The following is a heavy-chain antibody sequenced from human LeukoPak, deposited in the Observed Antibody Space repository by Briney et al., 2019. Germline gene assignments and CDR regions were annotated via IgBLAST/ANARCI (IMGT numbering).Heavy chain of an antibody. D-gene: IGHD2-2*01. CDR1: GYSFTSYW. Sequence: GESLKISCKGSGYSFTSYWIGWVRQMPGKGLEWMGIIHPGDSDTRYSPSFQGQVTISADKSISTAYLQWSSLKASDTAMYYCARQGCSSTSCWIDDYWGQGTLVTVSS. CDR3: ARQGCSSTSCWIDDY. CDR2: IHPGDSDT. J-gene: IGHJ4*02. V-gene: IGHV5-51*01.